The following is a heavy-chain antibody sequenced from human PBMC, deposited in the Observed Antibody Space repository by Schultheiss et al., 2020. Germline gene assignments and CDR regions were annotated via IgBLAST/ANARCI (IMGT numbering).Heavy chain of an antibody. D-gene: IGHD2-15*01. CDR1: GGSISSSNW. CDR3: ARDDGVVAATYFDY. V-gene: IGHV4-4*02. J-gene: IGHJ4*02. CDR2: IYYSGST. Sequence: SETLSLTCAVSGGSISSSNWWSWVRQPPGKGLEWIGYIYYSGSTYYNPSLKSRVTISVDTSKNQFSLKLSSVTAADTAVYYCARDDGVVAATYFDYWGQGTLVTVSS.